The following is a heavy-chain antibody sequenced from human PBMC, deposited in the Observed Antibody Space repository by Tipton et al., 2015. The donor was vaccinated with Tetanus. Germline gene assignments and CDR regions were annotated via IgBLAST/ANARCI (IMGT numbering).Heavy chain of an antibody. V-gene: IGHV3-48*02. D-gene: IGHD1-1*01. J-gene: IGHJ6*02. Sequence: SLRLSCAASGFTFSSYSMNWVRQAPGKGLEWVSYISSSSSTIYYADSVKGRFTISRDNAKNSLYLQMNSLRDEDTAVYYCARVCVVGYTPTYGMDVWGQGTTVTVSS. CDR3: ARVCVVGYTPTYGMDV. CDR2: ISSSSSTI. CDR1: GFTFSSYS.